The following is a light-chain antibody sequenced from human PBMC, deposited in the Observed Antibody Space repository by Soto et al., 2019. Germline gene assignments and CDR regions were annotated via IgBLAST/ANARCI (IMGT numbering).Light chain of an antibody. CDR2: DAS. CDR1: QSVSSY. J-gene: IGKJ5*01. CDR3: QQRTIWPPSIT. V-gene: IGKV3-11*01. Sequence: EIVLTQSPTTLSLSPGDRATLSCRDSQSVSSYLAWYQQRPGPAPRLLXYDASKRATGIPARFSGSGSGTDFTLTISSLEPEDFAVYYCQQRTIWPPSITFGQGTRLEIK.